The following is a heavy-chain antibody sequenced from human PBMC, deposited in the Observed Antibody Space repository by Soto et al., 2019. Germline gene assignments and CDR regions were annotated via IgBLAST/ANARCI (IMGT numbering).Heavy chain of an antibody. Sequence: PGESLKISCAASGFTFSSYWMSWVRQAPGKGLEWVANIKQDGSEKYYVDSVKGRFTISRDNAKNSLYLQMNSLRAEDTAVYYCARGLYDFWSGYYGDYYYGMDVWGQGTTVTVSS. CDR3: ARGLYDFWSGYYGDYYYGMDV. V-gene: IGHV3-7*01. CDR2: IKQDGSEK. J-gene: IGHJ6*02. D-gene: IGHD3-3*01. CDR1: GFTFSSYW.